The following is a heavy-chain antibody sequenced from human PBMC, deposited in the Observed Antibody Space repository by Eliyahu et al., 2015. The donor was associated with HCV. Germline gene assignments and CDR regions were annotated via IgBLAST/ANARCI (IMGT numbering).Heavy chain of an antibody. CDR2: IHYSGST. J-gene: IGHJ5*02. CDR1: GGSITTYY. D-gene: IGHD6-19*01. Sequence: QVQLQESGPGLVKPSETLSLTCXVSGGSITTYYWSWIRQPPGKGLEWIGYIHYSGSTNYNPSLKSRVTISVDTSKNQFSLSLTSVTAADTAVYYCASGGGGIAVAGTGGWFDPWGQGTLVTVSS. V-gene: IGHV4-59*01. CDR3: ASGGGGIAVAGTGGWFDP.